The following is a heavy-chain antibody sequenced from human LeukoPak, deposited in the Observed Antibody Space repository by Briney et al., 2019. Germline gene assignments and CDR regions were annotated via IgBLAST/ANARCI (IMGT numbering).Heavy chain of an antibody. Sequence: GGSLRLSCAASGFGFSTFWMSWVRQAPGKGLEWVANTKGDDSEKYYVESVQGRFTISRDNAKNSLYLHMNSLRAEDTALYYCARSGYSYALDHWGQGSLVVVSS. J-gene: IGHJ1*01. CDR1: GFGFSTFW. CDR3: ARSGYSYALDH. D-gene: IGHD5-18*01. CDR2: TKGDDSEK. V-gene: IGHV3-7*01.